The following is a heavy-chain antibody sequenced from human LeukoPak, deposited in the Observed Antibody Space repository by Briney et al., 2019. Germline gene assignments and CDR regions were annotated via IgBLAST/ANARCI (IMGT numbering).Heavy chain of an antibody. CDR1: GYTFTIYY. CDR3: ARRALLGSGWSNFDY. D-gene: IGHD6-19*01. V-gene: IGHV1-46*01. Sequence: ASVTVSFTASGYTFTIYYMHWVRQAPGQGLEWMGIINPSGGSTSYAQKFQGRVTMTRDTSTNTVYMELSSLRSEDTAVYYCARRALLGSGWSNFDYWGQGTLVTVSS. CDR2: INPSGGST. J-gene: IGHJ4*02.